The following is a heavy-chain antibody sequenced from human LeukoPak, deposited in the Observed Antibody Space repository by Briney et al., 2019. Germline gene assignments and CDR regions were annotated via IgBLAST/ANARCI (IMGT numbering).Heavy chain of an antibody. Sequence: PGGSLRLSCVASGFTFSNYAMSWVRQAPGKGLEWVCGMNGRGRNTYYADSVKGRFTISRDNYQNTLYLEMNSLRVEDTGVYYCAKDLMRDRWFGESWGQGTLVAVSS. D-gene: IGHD3-10*01. CDR1: GFTFSNYA. V-gene: IGHV3-23*01. CDR2: MNGRGRNT. CDR3: AKDLMRDRWFGES. J-gene: IGHJ5*02.